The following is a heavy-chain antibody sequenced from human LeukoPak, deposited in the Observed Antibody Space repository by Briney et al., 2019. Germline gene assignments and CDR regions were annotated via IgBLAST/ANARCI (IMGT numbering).Heavy chain of an antibody. CDR2: IYHSGST. J-gene: IGHJ4*02. CDR1: GGSISSSSYY. D-gene: IGHD2-2*01. V-gene: IGHV4-39*07. Sequence: PSETLSLTCTVSGGSISSSSYYWGWIRQPPGKGLEWIGYIYHSGSTYYNPSLKSRVTISVDRSKNQFSLKLSSVTAADTAVYYCAREIVVVPAAIYWGQGTLVTVSS. CDR3: AREIVVVPAAIY.